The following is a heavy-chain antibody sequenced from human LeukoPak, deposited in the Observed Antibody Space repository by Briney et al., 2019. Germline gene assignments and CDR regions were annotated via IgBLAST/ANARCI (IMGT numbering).Heavy chain of an antibody. V-gene: IGHV3-21*01. J-gene: IGHJ3*02. CDR2: ISSSSSYI. CDR1: GFTFSSYS. CDR3: ARDGDHDAFDI. Sequence: GGSLRLSCAASGFTFSSYSMNWVRQAPGKGLEWVSSISSSSSYIYYADSVKGRFTISRDNAKDSLYLQMNSLRAGDTAVYYCARDGDHDAFDIWGQGTMVTVSS. D-gene: IGHD2-21*01.